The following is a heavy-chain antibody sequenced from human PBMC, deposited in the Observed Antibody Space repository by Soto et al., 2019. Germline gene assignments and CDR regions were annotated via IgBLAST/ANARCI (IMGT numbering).Heavy chain of an antibody. J-gene: IGHJ4*02. D-gene: IGHD6-19*01. V-gene: IGHV3-64D*06. CDR3: TRGAVAGYYFDY. CDR1: GFTFSSYA. CDR2: ISSNGGST. Sequence: XESLRLSCSASGFTFSSYAMHWVRQAPGKGLEYVSAISSNGGSTYYADSVKGRFTISRDNSKNTLYLQMSSLRAEDTAVYYCTRGAVAGYYFDYWGQGTLVNVSS.